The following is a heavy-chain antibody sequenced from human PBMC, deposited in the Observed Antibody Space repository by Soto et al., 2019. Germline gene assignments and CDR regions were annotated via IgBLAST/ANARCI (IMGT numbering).Heavy chain of an antibody. D-gene: IGHD3-22*01. CDR1: GGTFSSYA. J-gene: IGHJ5*02. V-gene: IGHV1-69*13. Sequence: ASVKVSCKASGGTFSSYAISWVRQAPGQGLEWMGGIIPIFGTANYAQKFQGRVTITADESTSTAYMELSSLRSEDTAVYYCARSAVGYDSSGSNWFDPWGQGTLVTVSS. CDR3: ARSAVGYDSSGSNWFDP. CDR2: IIPIFGTA.